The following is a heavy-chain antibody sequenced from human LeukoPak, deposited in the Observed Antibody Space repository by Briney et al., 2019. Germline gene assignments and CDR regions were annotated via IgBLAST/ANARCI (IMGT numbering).Heavy chain of an antibody. Sequence: SETLSLTCAVYGGSFSGYYWSWIRQPPGKGLEWIGEINHSGSTNYNPSLKSRVTISVDTSKNQFSLKLSSVTAADTAVYYCARGFLYGSGSPNWFDPWGQGTLVTVSS. V-gene: IGHV4-34*01. D-gene: IGHD3-10*01. CDR2: INHSGST. CDR1: GGSFSGYY. CDR3: ARGFLYGSGSPNWFDP. J-gene: IGHJ5*02.